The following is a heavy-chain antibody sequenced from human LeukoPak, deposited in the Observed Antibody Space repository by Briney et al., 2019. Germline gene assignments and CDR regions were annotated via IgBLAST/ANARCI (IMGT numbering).Heavy chain of an antibody. Sequence: SETLSLTCTVSGGSISSYYWSWIRQPPGKGLEWIGYIYYSGSTNYNPSLKSRVTISVDTSKNQFSLKLSSVTAADTAVYYCARGDYGDYPPYYCYYGMDVWGQGTTVTVSS. D-gene: IGHD4-17*01. J-gene: IGHJ6*02. CDR1: GGSISSYY. V-gene: IGHV4-59*12. CDR2: IYYSGST. CDR3: ARGDYGDYPPYYCYYGMDV.